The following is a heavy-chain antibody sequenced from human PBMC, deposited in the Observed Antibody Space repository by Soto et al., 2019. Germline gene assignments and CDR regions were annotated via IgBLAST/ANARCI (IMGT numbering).Heavy chain of an antibody. J-gene: IGHJ6*02. CDR1: GGTFSSYA. Sequence: QVQLVQSGAEVKKPGPSVKVSCKASGGTFSSYAISWVRQAPGQGLEWMGGIIPIFGTANYAQKFQGRVTITADESTSTAYMELSSLRSEDTAVYYCASHGITGTWVYYYGMDVWGQGTTVTVSS. D-gene: IGHD1-7*01. CDR3: ASHGITGTWVYYYGMDV. CDR2: IIPIFGTA. V-gene: IGHV1-69*12.